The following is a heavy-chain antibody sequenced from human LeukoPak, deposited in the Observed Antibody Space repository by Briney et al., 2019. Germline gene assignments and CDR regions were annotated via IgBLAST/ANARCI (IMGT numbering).Heavy chain of an antibody. J-gene: IGHJ6*03. CDR2: MNPNSGNT. Sequence: GASVKVSCKASGYTFTSYDINWARQATGQGLEWMGWMNPNSGNTGYAQKFQGRVTITRNTSISTAYMELSSLRSEDTAVYYCARGNYDFWSGYIYYYYMDVWGKGTTVTVSS. CDR1: GYTFTSYD. V-gene: IGHV1-8*03. D-gene: IGHD3-3*01. CDR3: ARGNYDFWSGYIYYYYMDV.